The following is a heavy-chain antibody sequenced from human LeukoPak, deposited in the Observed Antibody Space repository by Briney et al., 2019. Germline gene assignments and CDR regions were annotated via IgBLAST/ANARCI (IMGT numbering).Heavy chain of an antibody. CDR3: ARLFLDYDILTGYPISYYFDY. CDR1: GFTVSSNY. J-gene: IGHJ4*02. D-gene: IGHD3-9*01. Sequence: GGSLRLSCAASGFTVSSNYMSWVRQAPGKGLEWASVIYSGGSTYYADSVKGRFTISRDNSKNTLYLQMNSLRAEDTAVYYCARLFLDYDILTGYPISYYFDYWGQGTLVTVSS. CDR2: IYSGGST. V-gene: IGHV3-53*01.